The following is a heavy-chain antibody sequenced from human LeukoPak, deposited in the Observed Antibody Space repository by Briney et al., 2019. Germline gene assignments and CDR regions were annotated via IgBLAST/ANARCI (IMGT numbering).Heavy chain of an antibody. CDR3: ARGGSTFGVDP. CDR2: INHSGST. CDR1: GGSFRGYY. J-gene: IGHJ5*02. Sequence: SETLVLNRAGYGGSFRGYYRSWIRQPPGKGLEWIGEINHSGSTNYNPSLKSRVTISVDTSKNQFSLKLSSVTAADTAVYYCARGGSTFGVDPWGQGTLVTVSS. D-gene: IGHD3-16*01. V-gene: IGHV4-34*01.